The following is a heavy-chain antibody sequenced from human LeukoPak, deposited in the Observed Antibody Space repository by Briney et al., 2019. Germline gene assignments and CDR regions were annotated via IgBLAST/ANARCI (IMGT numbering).Heavy chain of an antibody. V-gene: IGHV1-69*13. CDR3: ASQAEYCSSTSCPGGPFGY. Sequence: ASVKVSCKASGGTFSSYAISWVRQAPGQGLEWMGGIIPIFGTANYAQKFQGRVTITADESTSTAYMELSSLRSEDTAVYYCASQAEYCSSTSCPGGPFGYWGQGTLVTVSS. CDR2: IIPIFGTA. J-gene: IGHJ4*02. CDR1: GGTFSSYA. D-gene: IGHD2-2*01.